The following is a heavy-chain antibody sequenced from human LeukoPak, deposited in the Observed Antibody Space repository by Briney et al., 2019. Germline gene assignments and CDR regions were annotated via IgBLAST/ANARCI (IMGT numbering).Heavy chain of an antibody. Sequence: ASETLSLTCTVSGGSISSYYWSWIRQPAGKGPEWIGRIYTSGSTNYNPSLKSRVTMSVDTSKNQFSLKLSSVTAADTAVYYCARNRYYDSSGYYVEYFDYWGQGTLVTVSS. CDR3: ARNRYYDSSGYYVEYFDY. D-gene: IGHD3-22*01. CDR2: IYTSGST. V-gene: IGHV4-4*07. J-gene: IGHJ4*02. CDR1: GGSISSYY.